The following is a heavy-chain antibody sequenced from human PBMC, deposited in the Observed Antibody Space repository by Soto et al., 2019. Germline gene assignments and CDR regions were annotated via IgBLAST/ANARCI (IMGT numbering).Heavy chain of an antibody. J-gene: IGHJ4*02. Sequence: EVQLLESGGGLVQPGGSLRLSCVASGFTFSSYAMNWVRQAPGKGLEWVSVISGSDGSTYYADSVKGRFTISRDNSKNTLKRQMNSLRAEDTAVYYCARRSSSWYFDYWGQGTLVTVSS. D-gene: IGHD6-13*01. CDR3: ARRSSSWYFDY. CDR1: GFTFSSYA. V-gene: IGHV3-23*01. CDR2: ISGSDGST.